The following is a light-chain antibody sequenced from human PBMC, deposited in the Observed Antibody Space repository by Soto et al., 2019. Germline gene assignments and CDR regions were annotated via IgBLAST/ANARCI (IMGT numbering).Light chain of an antibody. CDR3: QQYGSSPRT. CDR1: QSVSSNY. J-gene: IGKJ1*01. Sequence: EIVLTQSPGTLSLSSGDRATLSCRASQSVSSNYVAWYQQKPGQAPRLLVYGASIRATGIPDSFSGSGSGTDFTLVIRRLEPEDFAVYYCQQYGSSPRTFGQGTKVEIK. CDR2: GAS. V-gene: IGKV3-20*01.